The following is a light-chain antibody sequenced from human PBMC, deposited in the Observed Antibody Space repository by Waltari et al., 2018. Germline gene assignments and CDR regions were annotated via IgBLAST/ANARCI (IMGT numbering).Light chain of an antibody. CDR3: QQYNTYWT. Sequence: DIQMTQSPSTLSASVGDRVTITCRASQSISSWLAWYQQKPGKVPKLLIHEASSLESGVPSRFSGSGSGTEFTLTISSLQPDDFATYYCQQYNTYWTFGQGTKVEIK. V-gene: IGKV1-5*03. J-gene: IGKJ1*01. CDR1: QSISSW. CDR2: EAS.